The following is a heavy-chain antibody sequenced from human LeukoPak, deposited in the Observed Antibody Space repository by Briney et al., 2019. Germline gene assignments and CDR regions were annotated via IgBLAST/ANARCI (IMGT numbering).Heavy chain of an antibody. V-gene: IGHV4-39*01. CDR3: ARHKAGTMGFDY. J-gene: IGHJ4*02. CDR1: GGSISSSSYY. Sequence: KPSETLSLTCTVSGGSISSSSYYWGWIRQPPGKGLEWIGSIYYSGSTYYNPSLKSRITISVDTSKNQFSLKLSSVTAADTAVYYCARHKAGTMGFDYWGQGTLVTVSS. CDR2: IYYSGST. D-gene: IGHD3-10*01.